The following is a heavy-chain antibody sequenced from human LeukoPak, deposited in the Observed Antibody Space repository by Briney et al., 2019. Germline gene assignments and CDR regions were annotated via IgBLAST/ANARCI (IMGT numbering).Heavy chain of an antibody. D-gene: IGHD6-6*01. J-gene: IGHJ5*02. CDR2: MYYSGNT. CDR3: ARGEYSSSWYWFDP. Sequence: SETLSLTCTVSGGSISSYYWSWIRQPPGKGLEWIGYMYYSGNTNYNPSLKSRVTISVDTSENQFSLKLSSVTAADTAVYYCARGEYSSSWYWFDPWGQGTLVTVSS. V-gene: IGHV4-59*12. CDR1: GGSISSYY.